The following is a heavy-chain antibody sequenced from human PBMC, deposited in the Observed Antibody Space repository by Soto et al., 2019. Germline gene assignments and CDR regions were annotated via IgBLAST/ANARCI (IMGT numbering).Heavy chain of an antibody. V-gene: IGHV4-59*01. Sequence: SETLSFTFRVSGGSITSYHWSWIPQFPGKGLERIAYTSYTVNTNSNPSLQSLVTISIEKSKNQSSLKLNSMTAADTAVYYCASDMHAGFTHYFEPWGQGTLVTVSS. D-gene: IGHD1-26*01. CDR2: TSYTVNT. J-gene: IGHJ5*02. CDR1: GGSITSYH. CDR3: ASDMHAGFTHYFEP.